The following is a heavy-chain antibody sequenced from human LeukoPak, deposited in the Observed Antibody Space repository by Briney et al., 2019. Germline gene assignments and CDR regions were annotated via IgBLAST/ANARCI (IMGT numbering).Heavy chain of an antibody. J-gene: IGHJ4*02. CDR1: GFTVSSNY. CDR3: ARDGGGYSYGQTDY. CDR2: IYSGGST. V-gene: IGHV3-53*01. D-gene: IGHD5-18*01. Sequence: PGGSLRLSCAASGFTVSSNYMSWVRQAPGKGLEWVSVIYSGGSTYYADSVKGRFTISRDNSRNTLYLQMNSLRAEDTAVYYCARDGGGYSYGQTDYWGQGTLVTVSS.